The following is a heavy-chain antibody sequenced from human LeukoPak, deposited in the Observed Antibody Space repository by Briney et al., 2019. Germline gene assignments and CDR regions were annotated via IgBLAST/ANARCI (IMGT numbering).Heavy chain of an antibody. CDR2: ISSSGGST. J-gene: IGHJ4*02. CDR3: AKDSVSYDSSGYYWVY. V-gene: IGHV3-23*01. D-gene: IGHD3-22*01. CDR1: RFTFSSYG. Sequence: PGGTLRLSCAASRFTFSSYGMSWVRQAPGKGLEWVSGISSSGGSTYYADSVKGRFTISRDNSRNTLYLQMNSLRAEDTAVYYCAKDSVSYDSSGYYWVYWGQGTLVTVSS.